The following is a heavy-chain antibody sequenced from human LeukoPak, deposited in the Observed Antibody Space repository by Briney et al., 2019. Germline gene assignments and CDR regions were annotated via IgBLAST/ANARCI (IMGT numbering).Heavy chain of an antibody. CDR3: AREPLGDYGGNSGFDY. Sequence: ASVKVSCKASGYTFTSYYMHWVRQAPGQGLEWMGIINPSGGSTGYAQKFQGRVTMTRDTSTSTVYMELSSLRSEDTAVYYCAREPLGDYGGNSGFDYWGQGSLVTVSS. CDR1: GYTFTSYY. V-gene: IGHV1-46*01. D-gene: IGHD4-23*01. J-gene: IGHJ4*02. CDR2: INPSGGST.